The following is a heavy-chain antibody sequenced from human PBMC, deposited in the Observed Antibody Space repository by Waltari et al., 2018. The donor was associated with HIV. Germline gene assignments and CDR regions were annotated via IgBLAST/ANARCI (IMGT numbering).Heavy chain of an antibody. D-gene: IGHD2-15*01. CDR2: IYNNGDT. CDR3: AREAHCSGGTCDRPY. CDR1: GGSISSHY. V-gene: IGHV4-59*11. Sequence: QVQLQESGPGLVKPSETLSLTCTVSGGSISSHYLSWIRQSPGRGLDWIGYIYNNGDTNYSPSFRSRVTISLDTSKSQFFLKLRSVTAADTAVYYCAREAHCSGGTCDRPYWGQGALVTVSS. J-gene: IGHJ4*02.